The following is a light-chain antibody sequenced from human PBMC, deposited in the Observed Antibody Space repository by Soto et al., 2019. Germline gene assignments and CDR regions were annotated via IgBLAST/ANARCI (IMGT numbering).Light chain of an antibody. CDR1: QSVSSSY. J-gene: IGKJ2*01. CDR3: QQYGSSPRYT. V-gene: IGKV3-20*01. CDR2: GAS. Sequence: ETVLTQSPGSLCLSPGERATLSCRASQSVSSSYLAWYQQKPGQAPRVLIYGASSRATGIPDRFSGSGSGTDFTLTISRLEPEDFAVYYCQQYGSSPRYTFGQGTKLEIK.